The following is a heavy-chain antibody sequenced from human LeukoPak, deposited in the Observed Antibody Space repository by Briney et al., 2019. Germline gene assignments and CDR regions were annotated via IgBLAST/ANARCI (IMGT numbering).Heavy chain of an antibody. CDR1: GFTLSSYA. J-gene: IGHJ4*02. CDR2: ISVSGNT. Sequence: GGSLRLSCAASGFTLSSYAMSWVRQAPGKGLEWVSAISVSGNTYHADSVKGRFTISRDNSKNTLYLQMNSLRAEDTAVYYCARDRLHYVEYEKTFDYWGQGTLVTVSS. CDR3: ARDRLHYVEYEKTFDY. D-gene: IGHD4-17*01. V-gene: IGHV3-23*01.